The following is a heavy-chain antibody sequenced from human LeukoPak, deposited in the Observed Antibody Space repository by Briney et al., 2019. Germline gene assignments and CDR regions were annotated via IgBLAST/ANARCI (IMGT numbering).Heavy chain of an antibody. V-gene: IGHV4-39*07. CDR2: IYDSGST. Sequence: SETLSLTCTVSGGSIRSSYYYWGWIRQPPGKGLEWIGSIYDSGSTYYNPSLKSRVTISVDTSKNQFSLKLSSVTAADTAVYYCAIYGGNSAVIVWGQGTLVTVSS. CDR1: GGSIRSSYYY. D-gene: IGHD4-23*01. J-gene: IGHJ4*02. CDR3: AIYGGNSAVIV.